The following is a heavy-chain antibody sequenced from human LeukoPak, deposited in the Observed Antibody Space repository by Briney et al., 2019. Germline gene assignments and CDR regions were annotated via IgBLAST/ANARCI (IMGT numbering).Heavy chain of an antibody. J-gene: IGHJ4*02. V-gene: IGHV4-39*01. CDR2: IYYSESP. CDR1: GGSISSTTYNTTYY. CDR3: ARHADSATYFSPLDH. Sequence: SETLSLTCAVSGGSISSTTYNTTYYSGWIRQPPGKGLEFIGTIYYSESPDYNPSLKSRVTISVDRYKNQFSLKLTSVTAADTAVHYCARHADSATYFSPLDHWGQETLVTVSS. D-gene: IGHD1-1*01.